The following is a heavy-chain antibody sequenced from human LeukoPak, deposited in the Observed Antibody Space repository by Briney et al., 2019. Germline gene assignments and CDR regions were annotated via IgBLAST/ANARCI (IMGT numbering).Heavy chain of an antibody. CDR3: ARENHGSFDY. J-gene: IGHJ4*02. CDR2: ISSSSTYI. D-gene: IGHD1-14*01. V-gene: IGHV3-21*01. CDR1: GFSFSTYY. Sequence: PGGSLRLSCAASGFSFSTYYVNWVRQAPGKGLEWVSCISSSSTYIYYADSVRGRFAISRDNAKNSLYLQMNSLRAEDTAVYYCARENHGSFDYWGQGSLVPVSS.